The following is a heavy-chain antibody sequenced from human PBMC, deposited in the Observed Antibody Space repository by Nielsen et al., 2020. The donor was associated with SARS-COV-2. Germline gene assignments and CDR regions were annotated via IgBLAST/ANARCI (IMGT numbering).Heavy chain of an antibody. CDR1: GFTFSSYA. CDR3: ARWLQSLYYGMDV. J-gene: IGHJ6*02. V-gene: IGHV3-23*01. CDR2: ISGSGGST. Sequence: GGSLRLSCAASGFTFSSYAMSWVRQAPGKGLEWVSAISGSGGSTYYADSVKGRFTISRDNSKNTLYLQMNSLRAEDTAVYYCARWLQSLYYGMDVWGQGTTVTVSS. D-gene: IGHD5-24*01.